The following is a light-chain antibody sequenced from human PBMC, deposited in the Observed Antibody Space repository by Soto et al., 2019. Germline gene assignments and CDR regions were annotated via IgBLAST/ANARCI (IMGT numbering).Light chain of an antibody. CDR3: CSYAGSFRYV. V-gene: IGLV2-23*01. CDR2: EGS. CDR1: SSDVGNYND. J-gene: IGLJ1*01. Sequence: QSALTQPASVSGSPGQSITISCTGTSSDVGNYNDVSWYQQHPGKAPKLIIYEGSKRPSGISDRFSGSKSGNTASLTISGLQAEDEADYYCCSYAGSFRYVFXSGTKVTVL.